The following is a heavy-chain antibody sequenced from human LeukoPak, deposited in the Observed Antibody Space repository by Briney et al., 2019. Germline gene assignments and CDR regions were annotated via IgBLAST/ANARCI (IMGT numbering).Heavy chain of an antibody. Sequence: PGRSLRLSCAASGFTFSSYAMHWVRQAPGEGLEWVAVISYDGSNKYYADSVKGRFTISRDNSKNTLYLQMNSLRAEDTAVYYCARGRVAVAKHYYYYYGMDVWGKGTTVTVSS. D-gene: IGHD6-19*01. CDR2: ISYDGSNK. J-gene: IGHJ6*04. CDR3: ARGRVAVAKHYYYYYGMDV. V-gene: IGHV3-30*04. CDR1: GFTFSSYA.